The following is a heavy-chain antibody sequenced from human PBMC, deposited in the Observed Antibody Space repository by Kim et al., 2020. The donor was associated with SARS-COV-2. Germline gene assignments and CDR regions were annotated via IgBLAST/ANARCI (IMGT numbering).Heavy chain of an antibody. D-gene: IGHD1-26*01. J-gene: IGHJ6*02. CDR3: ARSGGSYYYGMDV. Sequence: YSPSSQGQVTISADKSISTAYLQWSSLKASDTAMYYCARSGGSYYYGMDVWGQGTTVTVSS. V-gene: IGHV5-51*01.